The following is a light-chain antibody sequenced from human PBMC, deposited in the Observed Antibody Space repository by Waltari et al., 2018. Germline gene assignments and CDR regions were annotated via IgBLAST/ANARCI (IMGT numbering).Light chain of an antibody. J-gene: IGKJ5*01. Sequence: DIQMTQSPSSLSASVGDSVTIACRASRHISTYLNWYQQKPGKAPKLLIYSASSLQRGVPTRFSGGGSGTDFTLTISSLQPDDFATYFCQQTSTTPRTFGQGTRLEIK. V-gene: IGKV1-39*01. CDR2: SAS. CDR3: QQTSTTPRT. CDR1: RHISTY.